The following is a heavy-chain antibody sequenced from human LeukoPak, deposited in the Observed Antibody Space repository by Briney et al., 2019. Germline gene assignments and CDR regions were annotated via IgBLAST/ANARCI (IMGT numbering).Heavy chain of an antibody. V-gene: IGHV3-7*01. CDR1: GFTFSSYW. CDR2: IKQDGSEK. CDR3: ARVQGYCSSTSCYRYFDY. D-gene: IGHD2-2*02. Sequence: GGSLRLSCAASGFTFSSYWMSWVRQAPGKGLEWVANIKQDGSEKYYVDSVKGRFTISRDNAKNSLYLQMSSLRAEDTAVYYCARVQGYCSSTSCYRYFDYWGQGTLVTVSS. J-gene: IGHJ4*02.